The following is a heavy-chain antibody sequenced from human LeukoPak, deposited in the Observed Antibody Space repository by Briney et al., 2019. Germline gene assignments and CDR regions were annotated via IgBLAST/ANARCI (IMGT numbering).Heavy chain of an antibody. CDR2: IRSKPNSYAT. J-gene: IGHJ4*02. D-gene: IGHD1-26*01. CDR1: GFTFSASD. V-gene: IGHV3-73*01. CDR3: AKKVLGVTYYFDY. Sequence: GGSLRLSCAASGFTFSASDMHWVRQASGKGLEWVGRIRSKPNSYATAYAASMKGRFTISRDNSKNTLYLQMNSLRAEDTAVYYCAKKVLGVTYYFDYWGQGTLVTVSS.